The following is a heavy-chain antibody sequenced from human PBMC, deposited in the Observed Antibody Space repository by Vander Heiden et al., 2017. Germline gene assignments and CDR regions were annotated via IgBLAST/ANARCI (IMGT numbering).Heavy chain of an antibody. V-gene: IGHV3-48*02. J-gene: IGHJ4*02. CDR1: GFTFSSYS. Sequence: EVQLVEAGGGLVQPGGSLRLSCAASGFTFSSYSMNWVRQAPGKGLEWVSYISSSSSTIYYAGSVKGRFTISRDNAKNSLYLQMNSLRDEDTAVYYCARLFRAYYYDSSGYYFDDWGQGTLVTVSS. CDR3: ARLFRAYYYDSSGYYFDD. D-gene: IGHD3-22*01. CDR2: ISSSSSTI.